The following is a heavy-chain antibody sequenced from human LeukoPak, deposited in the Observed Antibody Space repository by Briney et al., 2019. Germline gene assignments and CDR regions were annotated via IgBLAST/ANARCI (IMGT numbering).Heavy chain of an antibody. V-gene: IGHV1-8*03. CDR3: AREAEAKYSNYVDY. D-gene: IGHD4-11*01. CDR1: GYTFSTYD. CDR2: MNPNSGNT. J-gene: IGHJ4*02. Sequence: ASVKVSCKTSGYTFSTYDINWVRQAAGQGLEWMGWMNPNSGNTGFAQKFQGRATITRDTSITTAYLELSSLRSEDTAVYYCAREAEAKYSNYVDYWGQGTLVTVSS.